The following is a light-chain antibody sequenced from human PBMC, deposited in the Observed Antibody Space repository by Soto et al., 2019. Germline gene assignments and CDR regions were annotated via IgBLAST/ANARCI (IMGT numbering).Light chain of an antibody. CDR1: QSVSSSY. V-gene: IGKV3-20*01. CDR2: GAS. J-gene: IGKJ4*01. Sequence: EIVLTQSPGTLSLSPGERATLSCRASQSVSSSYLAWYRQKPGQAPRLLIYGASSRATGIPDRFSGSGSGTDFTLTISRLEPEDFAVYYCQQYGSSPPLTFGGGTKVEIK. CDR3: QQYGSSPPLT.